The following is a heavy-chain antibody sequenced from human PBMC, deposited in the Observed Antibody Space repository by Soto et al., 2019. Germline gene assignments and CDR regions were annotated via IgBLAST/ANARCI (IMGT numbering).Heavy chain of an antibody. CDR2: IYYSGST. Sequence: SETLSLTCTVSGGSVSSGSYYWSWIRQPPGKGLEWIGYIYYSGSTNYNPSLKSRVTISVDTSKNQFSLKLSSVTAADTAVYYCASFWSGYYNFDYWGQGTLVTVSS. V-gene: IGHV4-61*01. J-gene: IGHJ4*02. D-gene: IGHD3-3*01. CDR3: ASFWSGYYNFDY. CDR1: GGSVSSGSYY.